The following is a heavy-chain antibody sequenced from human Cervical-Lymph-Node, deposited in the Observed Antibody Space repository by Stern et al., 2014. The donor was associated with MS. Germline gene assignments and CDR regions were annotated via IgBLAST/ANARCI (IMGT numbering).Heavy chain of an antibody. CDR2: IVTGTGPT. CDR1: GYTFITAT. Sequence: QMQLVQSGPEVQKPGTSVTVSCKTSGYTFITATVQWVRQVPGQRLEWIGWIVTGTGPTNYAQKFHERVTITRYMPTATDYLKLTSLRSEDTAVYYCAADRDGDNSYFDHWGRGTLVTVSS. CDR3: AADRDGDNSYFDH. V-gene: IGHV1-58*01. D-gene: IGHD4-23*01. J-gene: IGHJ4*02.